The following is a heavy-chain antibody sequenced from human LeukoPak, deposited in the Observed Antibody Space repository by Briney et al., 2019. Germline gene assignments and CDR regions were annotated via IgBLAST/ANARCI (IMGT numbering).Heavy chain of an antibody. CDR3: VKNEPDSSGHYLIDY. V-gene: IGHV4-30-4*01. Sequence: SQTLSLTCTVSGGSISSGDYYWSWIRQPPGKGLEWIGYISYSGSTHYNPSLKSRVTMSVDTSKNQFSLKLTSVTAADTAVYYCVKNEPDSSGHYLIDYWGQGTLVTVSS. CDR2: ISYSGST. CDR1: GGSISSGDYY. D-gene: IGHD3-22*01. J-gene: IGHJ4*02.